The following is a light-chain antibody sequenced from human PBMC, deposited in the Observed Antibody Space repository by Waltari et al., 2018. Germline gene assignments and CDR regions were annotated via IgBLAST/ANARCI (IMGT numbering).Light chain of an antibody. J-gene: IGLJ1*01. Sequence: QSALTQPASVSGTPGQSITISCTGTTSDVGSYDLVSWYQQHPGEAPKLLICEVFKRPPDIPRGFSGSKSGSTASLTISGLQPEDEADYYCCSYAGRGTYVFGSGTKVTVL. CDR3: CSYAGRGTYV. CDR1: TSDVGSYDL. CDR2: EVF. V-gene: IGLV2-23*02.